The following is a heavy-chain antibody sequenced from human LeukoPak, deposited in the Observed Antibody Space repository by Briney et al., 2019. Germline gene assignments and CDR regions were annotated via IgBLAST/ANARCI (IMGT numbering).Heavy chain of an antibody. J-gene: IGHJ4*02. CDR3: AKDNVLVPAARHGFDY. CDR2: IIPIFGTA. D-gene: IGHD2-2*01. CDR1: GGTFSSYA. Sequence: SVKVSCKASGGTFSSYAISWVRQAPGQGLEWMGGIIPIFGTANYAQKFQGRVTITADESTSTAYMELSRLTSDDTAIYYCAKDNVLVPAARHGFDYWDQGTLVTVSS. V-gene: IGHV1-69*13.